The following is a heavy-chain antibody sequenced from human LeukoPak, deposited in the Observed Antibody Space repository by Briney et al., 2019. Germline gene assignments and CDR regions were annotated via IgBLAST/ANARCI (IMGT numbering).Heavy chain of an antibody. CDR3: ATPTTYLHDSSGFD. CDR1: GFILSSYT. J-gene: IGHJ4*02. CDR2: ISGPAGDT. V-gene: IGHV3-23*01. Sequence: GGSLRLSCAASGFILSSYTMSWVRQAPGRGLEWLSSISGPAGDTYYAASVRGRFTISRDSSKNAMYLQMDSLRTEDTALYYCATPTTYLHDSSGFDWGQGAMVTVSS. D-gene: IGHD3-22*01.